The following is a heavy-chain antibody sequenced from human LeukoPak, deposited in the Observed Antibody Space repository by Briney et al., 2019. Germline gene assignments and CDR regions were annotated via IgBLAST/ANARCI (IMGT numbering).Heavy chain of an antibody. J-gene: IGHJ5*02. V-gene: IGHV1-18*01. D-gene: IGHD3-22*01. CDR1: GYTFTSYG. Sequence: ASVKVSCKASGYTFTSYGISWVRQAPGQGLEWMGWISAYNGNTNYAQKFQGRVTMTEDTSTDTAYMELSSLRSEDTAVYYCARARSPSSGYLLRDHNWFDPWGQGTLVTVSS. CDR3: ARARSPSSGYLLRDHNWFDP. CDR2: ISAYNGNT.